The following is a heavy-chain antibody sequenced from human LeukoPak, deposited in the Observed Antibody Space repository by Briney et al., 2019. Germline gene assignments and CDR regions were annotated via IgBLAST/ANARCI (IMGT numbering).Heavy chain of an antibody. V-gene: IGHV3-53*01. J-gene: IGHJ4*02. D-gene: IGHD1-26*01. CDR3: ARDLGSYYRNALDY. Sequence: PGGSLRLSCAASGFTFSSHAMSWVRQAPGKGLEWVSIVYSGGSTYYADSVKGRFTISRDNSKNTLYLQMNSLRAEDTAVYYCARDLGSYYRNALDYWGQGTLVTVSS. CDR1: GFTFSSHA. CDR2: VYSGGST.